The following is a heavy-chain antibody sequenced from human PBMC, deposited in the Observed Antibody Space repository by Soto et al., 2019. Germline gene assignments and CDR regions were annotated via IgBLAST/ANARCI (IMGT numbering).Heavy chain of an antibody. J-gene: IGHJ4*02. D-gene: IGHD2-21*01. V-gene: IGHV3-33*06. Sequence: QVQLVESGGGVVQPGRSLRLSCAASGFSFTTYGMHWVRQAPGEGLEWVAVIWYDGSNKYYADSVKGRFTISRDTSKNHLYLKMNSRRAEDTAGYYWGKDRGGGAVVPDYWGQGTLVTVSS. CDR1: GFSFTTYG. CDR2: IWYDGSNK. CDR3: GKDRGGGAVVPDY.